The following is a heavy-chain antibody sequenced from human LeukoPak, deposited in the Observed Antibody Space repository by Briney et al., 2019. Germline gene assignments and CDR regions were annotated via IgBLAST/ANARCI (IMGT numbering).Heavy chain of an antibody. CDR1: GFTFGDFA. J-gene: IGHJ5*02. CDR3: AGYYYDSSRGFDL. D-gene: IGHD3-22*01. CDR2: IRSVNYGGAV. Sequence: PGRSLRLSCTTSGFTFGDFAMSWFRQAPGKGLEWVGFIRSVNYGGAVEYAASVKGRFTISRDDSRRVAYLQMDGLRAEDTALYYCAGYYYDSSRGFDLWGQGTLVTVSA. V-gene: IGHV3-49*03.